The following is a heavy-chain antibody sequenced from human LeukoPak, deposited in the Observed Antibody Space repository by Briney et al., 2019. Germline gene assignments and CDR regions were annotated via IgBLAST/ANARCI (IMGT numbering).Heavy chain of an antibody. D-gene: IGHD1-7*01. V-gene: IGHV3-64*01. Sequence: GGSLRLSCAASGFSFSSYTMHWVRQAPGKGLEYVSGISSNGGSTFYANSVKGRFTISRDNFKNTPYLQTGSLRAEDMAVYYCATRISWNYVFDYWGQGTLVTVSS. CDR2: ISSNGGST. J-gene: IGHJ4*02. CDR1: GFSFSSYT. CDR3: ATRISWNYVFDY.